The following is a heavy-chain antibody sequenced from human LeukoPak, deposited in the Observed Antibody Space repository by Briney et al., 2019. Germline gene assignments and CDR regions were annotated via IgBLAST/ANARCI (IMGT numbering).Heavy chain of an antibody. CDR1: GDSISSDY. Sequence: SEPLSLTCTVSGDSISSDYWSWIRQPPGKGLEWIGYIFYSGSTNYNPSLKSRVTISVDTSKNQFSLKVSSVTAADTAVYYCARGRRSDTSMVIVYFDYWGQGTLVTVSS. D-gene: IGHD5-18*01. CDR2: IFYSGST. J-gene: IGHJ4*02. V-gene: IGHV4-59*01. CDR3: ARGRRSDTSMVIVYFDY.